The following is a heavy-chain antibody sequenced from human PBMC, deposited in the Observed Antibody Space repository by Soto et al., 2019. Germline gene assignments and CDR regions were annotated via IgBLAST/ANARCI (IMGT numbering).Heavy chain of an antibody. CDR1: GLSVTNNC. CDR3: VASSSSYYFDH. J-gene: IGHJ4*01. Sequence: GGSLRRSCAASGLSVTNNCMSWVRQRPGEGLEWFSFFYTGRSTYYATSVEGRLTISRDDYTNTIYFQMNSLRAEDTAVSYCVASSSSYYFDHWGNGTRVTVSS. CDR2: FYTGRST. V-gene: IGHV3-53*01.